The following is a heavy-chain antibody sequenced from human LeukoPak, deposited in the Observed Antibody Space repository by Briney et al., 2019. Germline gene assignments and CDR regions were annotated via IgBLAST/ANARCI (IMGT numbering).Heavy chain of an antibody. CDR3: ARDFSSSSTVYYYYYMDV. CDR1: GGSISSRPYY. Sequence: PSEPLSLTCTVSGGSISSRPYYWGWVRQPPGKGLEWIGTISYSGTTYYSPSLKSRVTISLDTSKNQFSLKLSSVTAADTAIYYCARDFSSSSTVYYYYYMDVWGKGTTVTVSS. CDR2: ISYSGTT. V-gene: IGHV4-39*07. J-gene: IGHJ6*03. D-gene: IGHD6-6*01.